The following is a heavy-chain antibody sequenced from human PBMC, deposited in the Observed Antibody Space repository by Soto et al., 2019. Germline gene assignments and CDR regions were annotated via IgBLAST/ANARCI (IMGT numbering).Heavy chain of an antibody. D-gene: IGHD4-17*01. J-gene: IGHJ6*02. CDR1: GYTFTSYG. CDR2: ISAYNGNT. V-gene: IGHV1-18*04. CDR3: ARAPHAYGDYGYYYYGMDV. Sequence: ASVKVSCKASGYTFTSYGISWVRQAPGQGLEWMGWISAYNGNTNYAQKLQGRVTMTTDTSTSTAYMELRSLRSDDTAVYYCARAPHAYGDYGYYYYGMDVWSQGTTVTVSS.